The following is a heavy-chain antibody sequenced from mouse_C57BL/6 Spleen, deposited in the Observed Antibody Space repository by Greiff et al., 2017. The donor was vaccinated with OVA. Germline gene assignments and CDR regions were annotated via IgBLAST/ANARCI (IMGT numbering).Heavy chain of an antibody. CDR2: ISDGGSYT. Sequence: EVQGVESGGGLVKPGGSLKLSCAASGFTFSSYAMSWVRQTPEKRLEWVATISDGGSYTYYPDNVKGRFTISRDNAKNNLYLQMSHLKSEDTAMYYCARGGLYDYLFAYWGQGTLVTVSA. CDR1: GFTFSSYA. D-gene: IGHD2-4*01. V-gene: IGHV5-4*01. J-gene: IGHJ3*01. CDR3: ARGGLYDYLFAY.